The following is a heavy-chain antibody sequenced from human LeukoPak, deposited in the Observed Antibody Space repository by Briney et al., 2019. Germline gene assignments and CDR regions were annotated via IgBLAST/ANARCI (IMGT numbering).Heavy chain of an antibody. Sequence: SETLSLTCTVSGGSISTYYWTWIRQPPGKGLEWIGSISYSGSTNYSPSLEGRVTMSVDTSNNQFSLKLRAVTAADTAVYFCARQELSYGSGSHFDYWGQGILVTVSS. CDR3: ARQELSYGSGSHFDY. CDR1: GGSISTYY. J-gene: IGHJ4*02. D-gene: IGHD3-10*01. CDR2: ISYSGST. V-gene: IGHV4-59*08.